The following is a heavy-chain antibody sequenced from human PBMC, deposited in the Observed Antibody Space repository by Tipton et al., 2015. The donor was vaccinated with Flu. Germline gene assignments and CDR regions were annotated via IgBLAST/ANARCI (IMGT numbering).Heavy chain of an antibody. CDR3: ARHQGSSLLPFDC. Sequence: TLSLTCAVSGYSISSGYYWGWIRQPPGKGLEWIGTIGTMSHSERTYYNPSLKSRVTISVDTSKNQFSLRLSSVTAADTAVYYCARHQGSSLLPFDCWGQGTLVTVSS. D-gene: IGHD6-6*01. CDR2: IGTMSHSERT. CDR1: GYSISSGYY. J-gene: IGHJ4*02. V-gene: IGHV4-38-2*01.